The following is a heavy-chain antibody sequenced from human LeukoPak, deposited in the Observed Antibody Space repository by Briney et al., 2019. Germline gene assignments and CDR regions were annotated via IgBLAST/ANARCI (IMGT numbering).Heavy chain of an antibody. CDR1: GFTFSSYA. CDR3: AKSDFLITIFGVVTFDVGSAFDI. D-gene: IGHD3-3*01. CDR2: ISGSGGST. J-gene: IGHJ3*02. V-gene: IGHV3-23*01. Sequence: QPGGSLRLSCAASGFTFSSYAMSWVRQAPGKGLEWVSAISGSGGSTYYADSVKGRFTISRDNSKNTLYLQMNSLRAEDTAVYYCAKSDFLITIFGVVTFDVGSAFDIWGQGTMVTVSS.